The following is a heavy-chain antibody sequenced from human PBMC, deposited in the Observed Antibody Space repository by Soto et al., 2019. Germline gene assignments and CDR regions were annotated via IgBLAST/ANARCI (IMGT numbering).Heavy chain of an antibody. CDR3: ASWVLQEHAYDI. J-gene: IGHJ3*02. V-gene: IGHV3-53*01. D-gene: IGHD1-1*01. Sequence: DVQLVESGGGLIQPGGSLRLSCAAFGLTVSGKKYMAWVRQAPGKGLEWVSGLYDVDGTYYADSVKGRFTISRGSSKNIVYLQMNSLRPDDTAVYYCASWVLQEHAYDIWGLGTTVTVSS. CDR2: LYDVDGT. CDR1: GLTVSGKKY.